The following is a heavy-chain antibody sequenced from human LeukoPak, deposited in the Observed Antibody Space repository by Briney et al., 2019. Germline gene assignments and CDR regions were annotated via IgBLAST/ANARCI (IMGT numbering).Heavy chain of an antibody. D-gene: IGHD2-21*02. CDR2: IYHSGST. CDR1: GGSISSGNW. V-gene: IGHV4-4*02. J-gene: IGHJ4*02. CDR3: ARGGREDCGGDCYSYTYFDY. Sequence: PSETLSLTCAVSGGSISSGNWWGWVRQPPGKGLEWIGEIYHSGSTNYNPSLQRRVTISVDRSKNQFSLKLTSVTAADTAVYYCARGGREDCGGDCYSYTYFDYWGQGTLVTVSS.